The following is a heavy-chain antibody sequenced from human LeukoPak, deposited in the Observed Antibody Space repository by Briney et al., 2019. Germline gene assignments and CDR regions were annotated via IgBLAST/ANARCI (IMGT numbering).Heavy chain of an antibody. CDR3: AATVAVPDVPPFDP. Sequence: PSETLSLTCTVSGGSISSGSYYWSWIWQPAGKGLEWIGRIYTSGSTNYNPSLKSRVTISVDTSKNQFSLKLSSVTAADTAVYYCAATVAVPDVPPFDPWGQGTLVTVSS. J-gene: IGHJ5*02. CDR2: IYTSGST. V-gene: IGHV4-61*02. D-gene: IGHD6-19*01. CDR1: GGSISSGSYY.